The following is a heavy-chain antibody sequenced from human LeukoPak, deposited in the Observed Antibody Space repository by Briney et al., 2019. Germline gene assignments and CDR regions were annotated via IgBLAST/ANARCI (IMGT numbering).Heavy chain of an antibody. CDR3: ARDGGIIRFGGQDV. CDR1: GFIFSSYA. V-gene: IGHV3-23*01. J-gene: IGHJ6*04. CDR2: ISASGATT. Sequence: GGSLRLSCAASGFIFSSYAMTWVRQAPGKGLEWVSVISASGATTFYADSVKGRFTISRDSSKNTLFLQMNSLTDEDTAVYYCARDGGIIRFGGQDVWAKGTTVIVPP. D-gene: IGHD3-16*01.